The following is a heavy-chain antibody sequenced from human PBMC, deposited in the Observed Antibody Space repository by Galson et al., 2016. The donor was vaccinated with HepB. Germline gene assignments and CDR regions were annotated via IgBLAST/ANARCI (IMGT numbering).Heavy chain of an antibody. CDR3: ARGNNWNDASPWGHYYYGMDV. J-gene: IGHJ6*02. D-gene: IGHD1-1*01. Sequence: SLRLSCAASGFAFGTYAMTWVRQAPGKGLEWVSYISSGSSTIFYADSVKGRFTISRDRGKNSLFLQMNSLREEDTAVYYCARGNNWNDASPWGHYYYGMDVWGQGTTVTVSS. CDR1: GFAFGTYA. V-gene: IGHV3-48*02. CDR2: ISSGSSTI.